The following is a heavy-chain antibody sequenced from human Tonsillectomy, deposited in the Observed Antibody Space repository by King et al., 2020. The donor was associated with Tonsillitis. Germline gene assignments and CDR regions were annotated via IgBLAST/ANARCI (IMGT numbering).Heavy chain of an antibody. D-gene: IGHD2-2*01. J-gene: IGHJ4*02. CDR1: GFTFSRYW. V-gene: IGHV3-7*01. Sequence: VQLVESGGALVQPGGSMRLSCAASGFTFSRYWMTWVRQAPGKGLEWVANIKEDGSEKYYVDSVKGRFTISRDNAKNSIYLQMDSLRAEDTAVYSCAVRSCSIAACYAASRNSFDNWGQGTVVTVSS. CDR3: AVRSCSIAACYAASRNSFDN. CDR2: IKEDGSEK.